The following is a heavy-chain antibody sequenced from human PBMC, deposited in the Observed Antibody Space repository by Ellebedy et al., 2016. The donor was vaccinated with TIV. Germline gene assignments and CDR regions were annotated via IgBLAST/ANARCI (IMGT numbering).Heavy chain of an antibody. D-gene: IGHD4-17*01. CDR3: VKDGDYASFAY. CDR1: GFTFITYG. J-gene: IGHJ4*02. CDR2: IQYDGSNK. Sequence: GESLKISCAASGFTFITYGMHWVRQAPGKGLERVAFIQYDGSNKNYADSVKGRVTISRDNSKNTLYLQMNSLRTDDTAVYYCVKDGDYASFAYWGQGTLVTVSS. V-gene: IGHV3-30*02.